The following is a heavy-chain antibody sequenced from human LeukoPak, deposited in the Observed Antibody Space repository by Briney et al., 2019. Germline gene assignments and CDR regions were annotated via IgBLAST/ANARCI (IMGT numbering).Heavy chain of an antibody. CDR3: AGGVYIAAAQYGY. V-gene: IGHV4-59*01. CDR2: IYYSGTT. Sequence: SETLSLTCTVSGGSISSYYWSWIRQPPGKGLEWIGYIYYSGTTNYNPSLKSRVTISVDTSKNQFSLKLSSVTAADTAVYYCAGGVYIAAAQYGYWGQGTLVTVSS. D-gene: IGHD6-13*01. CDR1: GGSISSYY. J-gene: IGHJ4*02.